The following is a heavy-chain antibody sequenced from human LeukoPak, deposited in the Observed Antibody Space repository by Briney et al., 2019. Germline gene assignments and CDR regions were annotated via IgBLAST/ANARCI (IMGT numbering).Heavy chain of an antibody. V-gene: IGHV1-2*02. CDR1: GYTFTGYY. Sequence: GASVKVSCKASGYTFTGYYMHWVRQAPGQGLEWMGWINPNSGGTNYAQKFQGRVTMTRDTSISTAYMELSRLRSDDTAVYYCARDLDDPGITGTTDYWGQGTLVTVSS. CDR3: ARDLDDPGITGTTDY. J-gene: IGHJ4*02. CDR2: INPNSGGT. D-gene: IGHD1-7*01.